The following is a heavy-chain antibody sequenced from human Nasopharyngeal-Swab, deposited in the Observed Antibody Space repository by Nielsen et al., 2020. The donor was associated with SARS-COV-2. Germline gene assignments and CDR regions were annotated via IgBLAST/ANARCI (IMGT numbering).Heavy chain of an antibody. Sequence: WIRQPPGKGLEWIGYIYHSGSTYYNPSLKSRVTISVDTSKNQFSLKLSSVTAADTAVYYCARGPRRQSVVVPAAMRSMDVWGQGTTVTVSS. D-gene: IGHD2-2*01. CDR3: ARGPRRQSVVVPAAMRSMDV. J-gene: IGHJ6*02. CDR2: IYHSGST. V-gene: IGHV4-30-2*04.